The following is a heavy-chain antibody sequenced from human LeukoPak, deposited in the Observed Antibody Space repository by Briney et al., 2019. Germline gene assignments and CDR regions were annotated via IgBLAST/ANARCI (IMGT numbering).Heavy chain of an antibody. CDR3: TTSRRTYYYDSSGYYLNGFDI. CDR2: IKSKTDGGTT. CDR1: GFTFSNAW. J-gene: IGHJ3*02. V-gene: IGHV3-15*01. D-gene: IGHD3-22*01. Sequence: GGSLRLSCAASGFTFSNAWMSWVRQAPGKGPEWVGRIKSKTDGGTTDYAAPVKGRFTISRDDSKNTLYLQMNSLKTEDTAVYYCTTSRRTYYYDSSGYYLNGFDIWGQGTMVTVSS.